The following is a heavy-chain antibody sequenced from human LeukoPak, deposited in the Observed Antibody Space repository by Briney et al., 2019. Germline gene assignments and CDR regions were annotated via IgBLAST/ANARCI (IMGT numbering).Heavy chain of an antibody. D-gene: IGHD6-19*01. CDR2: IVVGSGNT. CDR1: GFTFTSSA. CDR3: AAGPVRGGYYYMDV. J-gene: IGHJ6*03. V-gene: IGHV1-58*02. Sequence: ASVKVSCKASGFTFTSSAMQWVRQARGQRLEWIGWIVVGSGNTNCAQKFQERVTITRDMSTSTAYMELSSLRSEDTAVYYCAAGPVRGGYYYMDVWGKGTTVTVSS.